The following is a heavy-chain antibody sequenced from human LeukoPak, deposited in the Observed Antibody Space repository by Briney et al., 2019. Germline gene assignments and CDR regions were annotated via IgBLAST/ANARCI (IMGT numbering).Heavy chain of an antibody. J-gene: IGHJ5*01. D-gene: IGHD3-22*01. V-gene: IGHV3-23*01. Sequence: GGSLRLSCAASGFTFSIYAMSWVRQAPGKGLEWVSSIIGSGDLTYYAGSVKGRFTISTDNSKNTLYLQMNSLRAEDTAIYYCAKDRPDYYGNNGHYYRRDGDSWGQGTLVTVSS. CDR3: AKDRPDYYGNNGHYYRRDGDS. CDR1: GFTFSIYA. CDR2: IIGSGDLT.